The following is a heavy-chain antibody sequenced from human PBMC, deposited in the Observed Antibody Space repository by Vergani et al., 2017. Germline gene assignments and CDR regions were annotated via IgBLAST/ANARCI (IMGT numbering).Heavy chain of an antibody. CDR2: ISSSSSTI. V-gene: IGHV3-48*01. D-gene: IGHD6-6*01. CDR1: GFTFSSYS. Sequence: EVHLLESGGGLVQPGGSLRLSCAASGFTFSSYSMNWVRQAPGKGLEWVSYISSSSSTIYYADSVKGRFTISRDNSKNTLYLQMNSLRAEDTAVYYCARSSSFHYYMDVWGKGTTVTVSS. J-gene: IGHJ6*03. CDR3: ARSSSFHYYMDV.